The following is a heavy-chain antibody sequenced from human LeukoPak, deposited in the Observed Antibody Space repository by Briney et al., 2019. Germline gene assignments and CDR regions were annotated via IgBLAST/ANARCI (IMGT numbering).Heavy chain of an antibody. Sequence: PGRSLRLSCAASGFTFSSYGMHWVRQAPGKGLEWVAVISYDGSNKYYADSVKGRFTISRDNSKNTLYLQMNSLRAEDTAMYYCAKGDILTGYYFGNIDYWGQGTLVTVSS. CDR1: GFTFSSYG. J-gene: IGHJ4*02. V-gene: IGHV3-30*18. CDR2: ISYDGSNK. D-gene: IGHD3-9*01. CDR3: AKGDILTGYYFGNIDY.